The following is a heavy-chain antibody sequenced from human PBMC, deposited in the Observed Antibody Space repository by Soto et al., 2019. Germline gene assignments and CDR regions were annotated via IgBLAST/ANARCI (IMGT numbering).Heavy chain of an antibody. Sequence: SETLSLTCTVSCGSLSSYYWSWIRQPPGKGLEWIGYIYYSGSTNYNPSLKSRVTISVDTSKNQFSLKLSSVTAADTAVYYCAREAYDSSGYYPNWFDPWGQGTLVTVSS. CDR1: CGSLSSYY. D-gene: IGHD3-22*01. CDR3: AREAYDSSGYYPNWFDP. V-gene: IGHV4-59*01. CDR2: IYYSGST. J-gene: IGHJ5*02.